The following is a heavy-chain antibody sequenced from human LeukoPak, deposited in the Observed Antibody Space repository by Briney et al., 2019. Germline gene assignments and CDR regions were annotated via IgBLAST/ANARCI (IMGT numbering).Heavy chain of an antibody. D-gene: IGHD3-22*01. J-gene: IGHJ3*02. CDR1: GGSISSYY. V-gene: IGHV4-59*01. CDR2: IYYSGST. Sequence: SETLSLTCTVSGGSISSYYWSWIRQPPGKGLEWIGYIYYSGSTNYNPSLKSRVTISVDTSKNQFSLKLSSVTPADTAMYYCAREGSSYDSSTNDAFDIWGQGTMVTVSS. CDR3: AREGSSYDSSTNDAFDI.